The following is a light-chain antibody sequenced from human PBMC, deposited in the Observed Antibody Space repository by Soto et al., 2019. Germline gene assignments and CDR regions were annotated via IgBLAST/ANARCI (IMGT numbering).Light chain of an antibody. V-gene: IGKV1-5*03. J-gene: IGKJ1*01. CDR1: QAISSW. Sequence: DIQMTQSPSTLSGSVGDRVTIPCRASQAISSWLAWYQQKPGKAPKLLIYKASTLKSGVPSRFSGSGSGTEFTLTISSLQPEDFATYYCLQHNSYPRTFGQGTKVDIK. CDR2: KAS. CDR3: LQHNSYPRT.